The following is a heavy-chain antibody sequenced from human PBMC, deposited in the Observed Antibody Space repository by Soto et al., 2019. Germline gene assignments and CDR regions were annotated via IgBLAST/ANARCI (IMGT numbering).Heavy chain of an antibody. CDR1: GFTLSDYY. D-gene: IGHD3-10*01. Sequence: EVKLVESGGGLVQPGGSLRLSCAVSGFTLSDYYIDCVRQAPGKGLEWLARSRDKANSFSTDYAASVKGRLSISRDDSESSVFLQMNCLRTEDTALDYCARTKSYGAYDVWGQGTVVIVSS. CDR3: ARTKSYGAYDV. V-gene: IGHV3-72*01. J-gene: IGHJ3*01. CDR2: SRDKANSFST.